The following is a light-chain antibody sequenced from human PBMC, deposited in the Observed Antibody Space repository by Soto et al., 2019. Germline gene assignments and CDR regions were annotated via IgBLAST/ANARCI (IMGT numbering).Light chain of an antibody. V-gene: IGLV3-21*04. CDR3: QVWDSSSDHPGVV. CDR2: YDS. Sequence: SYELTQPPSVSVAPGKTAGITCGGNNIGSKSVHWYQQKPGQAPVLVIYYDSDRPSGIPERFSGSNSGNTATLTISRVEAGDEADYYCQVWDSSSDHPGVVFGGGTKLTVL. J-gene: IGLJ2*01. CDR1: NIGSKS.